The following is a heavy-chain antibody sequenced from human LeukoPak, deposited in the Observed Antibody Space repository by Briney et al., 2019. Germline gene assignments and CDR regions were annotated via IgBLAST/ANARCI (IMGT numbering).Heavy chain of an antibody. D-gene: IGHD5-18*01. CDR2: IRGGGDKT. Sequence: GSLRLSCAASGFTFSNYAMSWVRRAPGKGLEWVTAIRGGGDKTYYADSVKGRFTISRDNSRNTVYLQMNSLRAEDTAIYYCARDWDKDTAAIDNWGQGTLLIVSS. CDR3: ARDWDKDTAAIDN. CDR1: GFTFSNYA. V-gene: IGHV3-23*01. J-gene: IGHJ4*02.